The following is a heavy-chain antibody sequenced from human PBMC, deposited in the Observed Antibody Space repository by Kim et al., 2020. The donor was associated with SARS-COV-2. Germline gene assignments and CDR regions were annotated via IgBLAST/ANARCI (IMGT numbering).Heavy chain of an antibody. CDR2: IYYSGST. V-gene: IGHV4-39*01. D-gene: IGHD5-18*01. CDR3: AGAAAPWKATAMVNNWFDP. CDR1: GGSISSSSYY. J-gene: IGHJ5*02. Sequence: SETLYLTCTVSGGSISSSSYYWGWIRQPPGKGLEWIGSIYYSGSTYYNPSLKSRVTISVDTSKNQFSLKLSSVTAADTAVYYCAGAAAPWKATAMVNNWFDPWGQGTLVAVS.